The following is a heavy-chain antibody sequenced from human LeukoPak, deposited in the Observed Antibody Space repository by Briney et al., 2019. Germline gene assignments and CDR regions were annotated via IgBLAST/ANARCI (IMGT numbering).Heavy chain of an antibody. CDR3: ARGGWRGSSSGWFAGLSYFDY. J-gene: IGHJ4*02. V-gene: IGHV3-9*01. Sequence: PGGSLRLSCAASGFTFDDYAIHWVRQAPGKGLEWVSGISWNSRSIGYADSVKGRFTISRDNAKKSLYLQMNSLRAEDTAVYYCARGGWRGSSSGWFAGLSYFDYWGQGTLVTVSS. CDR1: GFTFDDYA. CDR2: ISWNSRSI. D-gene: IGHD6-19*01.